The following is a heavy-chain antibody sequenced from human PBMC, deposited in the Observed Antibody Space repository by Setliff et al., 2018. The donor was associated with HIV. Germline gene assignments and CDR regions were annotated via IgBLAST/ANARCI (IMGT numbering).Heavy chain of an antibody. J-gene: IGHJ4*02. CDR3: ARNMRTSYYDSSGYYFFDN. V-gene: IGHV2-5*02. Sequence: SGPTLVNPTQTLTLTCTFSGFSLTTSGVHVGWIRQPPGKALEWLALIFWDDDKRYSPSLKSRLTITKDTSKNQVVLAMTNMDPVDTATYYCARNMRTSYYDSSGYYFFDNWGQGTQVTVSS. D-gene: IGHD3-22*01. CDR1: GFSLTTSGVH. CDR2: IFWDDDK.